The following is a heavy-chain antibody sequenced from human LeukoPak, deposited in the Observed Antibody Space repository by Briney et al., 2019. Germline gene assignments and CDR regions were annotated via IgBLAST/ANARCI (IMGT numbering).Heavy chain of an antibody. D-gene: IGHD3-10*01. J-gene: IGHJ4*02. CDR2: MNPNSGNT. CDR1: GYTFTSYD. Sequence: ASVKVSCKASGYTFTSYDINWVRQATGQGLEWMGWMNPNSGNTGYAQKFQGRVTITRNTSISTAYMELSSLRSEDTAVYYCARDSLLAAPYTDHWGQGTLVTVSS. V-gene: IGHV1-8*03. CDR3: ARDSLLAAPYTDH.